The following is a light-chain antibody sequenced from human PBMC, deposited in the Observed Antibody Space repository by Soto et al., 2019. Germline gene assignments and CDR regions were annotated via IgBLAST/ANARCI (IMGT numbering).Light chain of an antibody. V-gene: IGKV3-15*01. CDR2: DAS. CDR1: QIVSSN. CDR3: QQYNNWPPIYT. J-gene: IGKJ2*01. Sequence: EIVMTQSPATLSVSPGERATLSCRASQIVSSNVAWYQQKAGQAPRLLINDASTRATGIPARFSGSGSGTEFTLTISSLQSEDFAVYYCQQYNNWPPIYTFGQGTKLEIK.